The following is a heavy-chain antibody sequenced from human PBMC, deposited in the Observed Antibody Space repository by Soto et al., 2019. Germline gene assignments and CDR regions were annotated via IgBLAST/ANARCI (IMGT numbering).Heavy chain of an antibody. J-gene: IGHJ1*01. D-gene: IGHD3-22*01. V-gene: IGHV1-69*01. Sequence: QVQLVQSGAEVKKPGSSVKVSCKASGGTFSSYAISWVRQAPGQGLEWMGGIIPIFGTANYAQKFQGRVTITADESTSTAYMVLSSLRSEDTAVYYCTFTYYYDSSGYTDFQHWGQGTLVTVSS. CDR3: TFTYYYDSSGYTDFQH. CDR2: IIPIFGTA. CDR1: GGTFSSYA.